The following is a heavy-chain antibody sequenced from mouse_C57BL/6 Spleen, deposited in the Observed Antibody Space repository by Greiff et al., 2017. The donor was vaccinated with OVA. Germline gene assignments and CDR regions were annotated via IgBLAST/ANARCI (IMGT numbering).Heavy chain of an antibody. D-gene: IGHD1-1*01. CDR1: GFTFSDYG. CDR2: ISSGSSTI. Sequence: EVMLVESGGGLVKPGGSLKLSCAASGFTFSDYGMHWVRQAPEKGLEWVAYISSGSSTIYYADTVKGRFTISRDNAKNTLFLQMTSLRSADTAMYYCARNGYYYGSSSYFDYWGQGTTLTVSS. V-gene: IGHV5-17*01. CDR3: ARNGYYYGSSSYFDY. J-gene: IGHJ2*01.